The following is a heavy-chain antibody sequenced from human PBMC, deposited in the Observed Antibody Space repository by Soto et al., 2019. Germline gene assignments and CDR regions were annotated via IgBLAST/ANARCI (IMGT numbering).Heavy chain of an antibody. CDR3: AREGLSSNWLNWFDP. V-gene: IGHV3-48*01. CDR2: VSSTGTRA. D-gene: IGHD6-13*01. J-gene: IGHJ5*02. Sequence: EVQVVESGGGFVQPGGSLRLSCAASGFTFSSYPINWVRQAPGKGLEWVSYVSSTGTRAFYADSVKGRFTISRDNAKYSLYLHMNSLRVEDTAVYYCAREGLSSNWLNWFDPWGQGTLVTVSS. CDR1: GFTFSSYP.